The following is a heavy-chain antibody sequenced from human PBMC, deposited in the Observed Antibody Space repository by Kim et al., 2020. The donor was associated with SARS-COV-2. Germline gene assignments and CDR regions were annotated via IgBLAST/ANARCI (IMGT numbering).Heavy chain of an antibody. CDR1: GFTFSNYW. D-gene: IGHD5-18*01. CDR3: ARGGSYGSFDY. J-gene: IGHJ4*02. V-gene: IGHV3-7*01. CDR2: IEQDGSEK. Sequence: GGSLRLSCAASGFTFSNYWMSWVRQAPGKGLEWVANIEQDGSEKYFVDSVKGRFTISRDNTKNSLYLQMNSLRAEDTAVYYCARGGSYGSFDYWGQGTLVTVSS.